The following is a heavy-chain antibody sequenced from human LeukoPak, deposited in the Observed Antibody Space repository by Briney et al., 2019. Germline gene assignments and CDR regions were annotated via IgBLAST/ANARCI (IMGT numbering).Heavy chain of an antibody. V-gene: IGHV1-2*02. D-gene: IGHD3-22*01. CDR1: GYTFTGYY. CDR2: INPNSGGT. CDR3: ARVRYYYDSSGYYDLGY. J-gene: IGHJ4*02. Sequence: ASVKVSCKASGYTFTGYYMYWVRQAPGQGLEWMGWINPNSGGTNYAQKFQGRVTMTRDTSISTAYMELSRLRSDDTAVYYCARVRYYYDSSGYYDLGYWGQGTLVTVSS.